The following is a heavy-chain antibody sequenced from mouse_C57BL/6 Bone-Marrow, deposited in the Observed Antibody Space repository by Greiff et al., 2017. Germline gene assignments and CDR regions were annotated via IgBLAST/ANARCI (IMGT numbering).Heavy chain of an antibody. J-gene: IGHJ3*01. CDR3: VSLMVTTAY. CDR2: IRSKSNNYAT. CDR1: GFSFNTYA. D-gene: IGHD2-2*01. Sequence: EVKLEESGGGLVQPKGSLKLSCAASGFSFNTYAMNWVRQAPGKGLEWVARIRSKSNNYATYYADSVKDRFTISRDDSESMLYLQMNNLKTEDTAMYYCVSLMVTTAYWGQGTLVTVSA. V-gene: IGHV10-1*01.